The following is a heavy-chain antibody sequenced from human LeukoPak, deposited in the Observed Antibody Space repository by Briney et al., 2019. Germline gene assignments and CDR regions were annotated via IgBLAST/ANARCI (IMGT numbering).Heavy chain of an antibody. V-gene: IGHV4-34*01. Sequence: SETLSLTCAVYGGSFSGYYWSWIRQPPGKGLEWIGEINHSGSTNYNPSLKSRVTISVDTSKNQFSLKLSSVTAADTAVYYCARSTKMVRGVISHYYYYYYMDVWGKGTTVTVSS. D-gene: IGHD3-10*01. CDR2: INHSGST. CDR3: ARSTKMVRGVISHYYYYYYMDV. CDR1: GGSFSGYY. J-gene: IGHJ6*03.